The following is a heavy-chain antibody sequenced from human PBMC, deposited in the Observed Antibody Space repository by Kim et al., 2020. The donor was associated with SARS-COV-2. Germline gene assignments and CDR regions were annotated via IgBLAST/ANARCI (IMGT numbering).Heavy chain of an antibody. V-gene: IGHV4-34*01. D-gene: IGHD5-12*01. Sequence: SETLSLTCAVYGGSFSGYYWSWIRQPPGKGLEWIGEINHSGSTNYNPSLKSRVTISVDTSKNQFSLKLSSVTAADTAVYYCARGSTITVVTHGPYYYYGMDVWGQGTTVTVSS. J-gene: IGHJ6*02. CDR3: ARGSTITVVTHGPYYYYGMDV. CDR1: GGSFSGYY. CDR2: INHSGST.